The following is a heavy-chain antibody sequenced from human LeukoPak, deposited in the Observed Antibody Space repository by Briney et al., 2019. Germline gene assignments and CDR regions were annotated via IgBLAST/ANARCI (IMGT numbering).Heavy chain of an antibody. J-gene: IGHJ4*02. CDR1: GFTFSNFA. Sequence: PGGSLRLSCTTSGFTFSNFAMSWVRQAPGEGLGWVSIISGSGADTFYTDSVKGRFTISRDNSKNTLYLQMNSLRAEDTAVYYCAKPNGVGYLGQGTLVTVSS. V-gene: IGHV3-23*01. CDR3: AKPNGVGY. D-gene: IGHD4-17*01. CDR2: ISGSGADT.